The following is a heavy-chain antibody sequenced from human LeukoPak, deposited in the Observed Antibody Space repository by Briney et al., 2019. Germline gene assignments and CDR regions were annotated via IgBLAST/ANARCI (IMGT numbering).Heavy chain of an antibody. Sequence: SETLSLTCTVSGGSISSYYWSCIRQPPGKGLEWMGDIYYRGTTNYSPSLKSRVTISVATSKKQFSLKLSSVTAADTAVYYCARDYYDSSGYNGPPDAFDIWGQGTMVTVSS. J-gene: IGHJ3*02. CDR3: ARDYYDSSGYNGPPDAFDI. D-gene: IGHD3-22*01. CDR1: GGSISSYY. V-gene: IGHV4-59*01. CDR2: IYYRGTT.